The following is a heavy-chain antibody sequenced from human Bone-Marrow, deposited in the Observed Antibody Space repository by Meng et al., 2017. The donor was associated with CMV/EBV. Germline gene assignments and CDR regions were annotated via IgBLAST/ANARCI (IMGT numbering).Heavy chain of an antibody. D-gene: IGHD2/OR15-2a*01. CDR1: GSTFSSYW. CDR3: ARVINYYNGMYV. J-gene: IGHJ6*04. CDR2: IKQDGSEK. V-gene: IGHV3-7*01. Sequence: GGSLRHTCAASGSTFSSYWMSWVRQAPGKALEWVANIKQDGSEKYYVDSVKGRFTISIDNAKNSLYLQMNSLRVEDTAVYFCARVINYYNGMYVWGKGTTVTVSS.